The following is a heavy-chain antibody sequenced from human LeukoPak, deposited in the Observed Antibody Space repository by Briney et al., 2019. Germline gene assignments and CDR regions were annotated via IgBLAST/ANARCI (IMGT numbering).Heavy chain of an antibody. Sequence: SDTLSLTCTVSSGSISSSSYYWGWIPQPPGKGLEWIGYIHYSGSTNYNPSLKSRVTISVDASKNQFSLKLSSVTAADTAVYYCARAYDYYDSSGYYMDVWGRGTTVTVSS. CDR3: ARAYDYYDSSGYYMDV. CDR1: SGSISSSSYY. CDR2: IHYSGST. D-gene: IGHD3-22*01. V-gene: IGHV4-61*05. J-gene: IGHJ6*03.